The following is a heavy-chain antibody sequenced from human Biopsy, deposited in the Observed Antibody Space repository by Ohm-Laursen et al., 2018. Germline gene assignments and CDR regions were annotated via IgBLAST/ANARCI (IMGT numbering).Heavy chain of an antibody. J-gene: IGHJ6*02. Sequence: TLSLTCSVSGDSVTKYYWSWIRQPPGKGLEWIGHIYYSVMTNYNPSLQSRVSISVDTSRNQVSLTLRSVTAADTAVYYCARATNSTGWPYYYFYGMDVWGQGTTVTVSS. CDR2: IYYSVMT. CDR1: GDSVTKYY. D-gene: IGHD2/OR15-2a*01. CDR3: ARATNSTGWPYYYFYGMDV. V-gene: IGHV4-59*02.